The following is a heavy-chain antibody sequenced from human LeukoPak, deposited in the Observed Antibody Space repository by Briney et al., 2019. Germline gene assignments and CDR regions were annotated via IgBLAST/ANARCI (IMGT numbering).Heavy chain of an antibody. CDR3: VRVGPGSYNNWALDY. CDR2: IWNDGSKK. D-gene: IGHD3-10*01. CDR1: GFTFRSYG. V-gene: IGHV3-33*01. J-gene: IGHJ4*02. Sequence: GGSLRLSCGASGFTFRSYGMHRVRQAPGKGLQWVAIIWNDGSKKYYADSVKGRFTISRDDSKNTVYLQMNSLRADDTAVYYCVRVGPGSYNNWALDYWGQGTLVIVSS.